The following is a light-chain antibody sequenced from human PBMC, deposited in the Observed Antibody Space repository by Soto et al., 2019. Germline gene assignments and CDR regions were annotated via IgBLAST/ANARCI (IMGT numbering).Light chain of an antibody. CDR2: EDN. CDR3: QSYDSSNPYVV. V-gene: IGLV6-57*04. CDR1: SGSIASNY. Sequence: NFMLTQPHSVSESPGKTVTISCTRSSGSIASNYVQWYQQRPGSAPTTVIYEDNQRPSGVPDRFSGSIDSSSNSASLTISGLKTEDEADYYCQSYDSSNPYVVFGEGTKLTVL. J-gene: IGLJ2*01.